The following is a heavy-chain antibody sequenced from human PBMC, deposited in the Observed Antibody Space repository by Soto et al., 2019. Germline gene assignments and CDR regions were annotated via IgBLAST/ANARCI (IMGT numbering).Heavy chain of an antibody. V-gene: IGHV4-39*02. D-gene: IGHD3-16*01. J-gene: IGHJ6*04. CDR3: ARPFGQNIDTYYYGMEV. CDR1: VCSIISSSYY. CDR2: IYYSGST. Sequence: SETRSLTCTFCVCSIISSSYYWCFIRQPPWKGLEWIGSIYYSGSTYYNPSLKSRVIISLDTSKNYFSLKLSSVTAADTAVYYCARPFGQNIDTYYYGMEVCGKGHTVSVS.